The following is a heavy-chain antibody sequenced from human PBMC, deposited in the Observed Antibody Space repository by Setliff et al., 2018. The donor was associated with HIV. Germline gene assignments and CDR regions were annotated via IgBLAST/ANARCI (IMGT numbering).Heavy chain of an antibody. J-gene: IGHJ4*02. D-gene: IGHD3-16*02. CDR1: GFTFSNYA. CDR2: ISTSSSKI. Sequence: GGSLRLSCAGSGFTFSNYAMNWVRQAPGKGLEWVSYISTSSSKIFYADSVKGRFTISRDSAKNSLYLQMNSLRAEDTAVYYCARATFGGVIGYFDYWGQGTLVTVS. CDR3: ARATFGGVIGYFDY. V-gene: IGHV3-48*01.